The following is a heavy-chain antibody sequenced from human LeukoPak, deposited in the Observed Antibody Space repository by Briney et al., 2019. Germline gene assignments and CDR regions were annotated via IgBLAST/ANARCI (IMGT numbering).Heavy chain of an antibody. CDR2: ISSSSYI. Sequence: GGSLRLSCAASGFTFSSNSMNWVRQAPGKGLEWVSSISSSSYIYYADSVKGRFTISRDNAKKSLYLQMNSLRAEDRAVYYCARDRDDYYGSGSYFDHWGQGTLVTVSS. V-gene: IGHV3-21*01. D-gene: IGHD3-10*01. CDR3: ARDRDDYYGSGSYFDH. J-gene: IGHJ5*02. CDR1: GFTFSSNS.